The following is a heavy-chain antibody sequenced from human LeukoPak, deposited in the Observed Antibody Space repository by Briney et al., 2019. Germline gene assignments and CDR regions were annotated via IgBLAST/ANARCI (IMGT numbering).Heavy chain of an antibody. CDR1: GYTFTGYY. D-gene: IGHD1-26*01. CDR3: ARGELFGELPRDY. V-gene: IGHV1-2*02. CDR2: INPNSGGT. J-gene: IGHJ4*02. Sequence: ASVKVSCKASGYTFTGYYMHWVRQAPGQGLEWMGWINPNSGGTNYAQKFQGRVTMTRDTSISTAYMELSRLRSDDTAVYYCARGELFGELPRDYWSQGTLVTVSS.